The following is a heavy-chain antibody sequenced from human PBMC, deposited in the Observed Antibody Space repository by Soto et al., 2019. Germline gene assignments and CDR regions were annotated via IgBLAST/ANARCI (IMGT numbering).Heavy chain of an antibody. Sequence: SVKVSCKASGGTFSSYAISWVRQAPGQGLEWKGGIIPIFGTANYAQKFQGRVTITADESTSTAYMELSSLRSEDTAVYYCARDGSYDSSGYPQNYFDYWGQGTLVTVSS. D-gene: IGHD3-22*01. V-gene: IGHV1-69*13. CDR3: ARDGSYDSSGYPQNYFDY. CDR1: GGTFSSYA. J-gene: IGHJ4*02. CDR2: IIPIFGTA.